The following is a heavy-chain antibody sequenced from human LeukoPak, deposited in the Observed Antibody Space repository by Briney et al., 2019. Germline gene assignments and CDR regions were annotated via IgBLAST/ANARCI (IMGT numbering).Heavy chain of an antibody. Sequence: KPGGSLRLSCAASGFSFSNYVMSWVRQTPGKGLEWVSVISTSGAGRCYQEAVEGRFTISRDNPKNTVDLQRNSLRAEDTAVYHCAKDRLDGAAAEYWGQGTLVTVSS. CDR2: ISTSGAGR. CDR3: AKDRLDGAAAEY. V-gene: IGHV3-23*01. J-gene: IGHJ4*02. D-gene: IGHD6-13*01. CDR1: GFSFSNYV.